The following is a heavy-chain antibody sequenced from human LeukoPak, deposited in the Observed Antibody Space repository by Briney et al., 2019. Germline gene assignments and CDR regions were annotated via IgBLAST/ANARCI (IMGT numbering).Heavy chain of an antibody. D-gene: IGHD4-17*01. CDR3: ARWAFGDGDYFHFDY. CDR1: GYTFTGYY. Sequence: ASVKVSCKTSGYTFTGYYIHWVRQAPGQGLEWMGWINPDTGGTNYAQSFQGRVTMTRDTSISTAYMELGRLKSDDTAVYYCARWAFGDGDYFHFDYWGQGTLVTVSS. CDR2: INPDTGGT. J-gene: IGHJ4*02. V-gene: IGHV1-2*02.